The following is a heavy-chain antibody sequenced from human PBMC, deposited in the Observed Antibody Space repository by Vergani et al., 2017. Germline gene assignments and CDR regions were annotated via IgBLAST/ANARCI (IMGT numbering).Heavy chain of an antibody. CDR2: VDPEDGET. Sequence: VQLVQSGAEVTKPGATMKISCKVSGYTFPDHYMHWVKQAPGKGLEWMGLVDPEDGETIYAEKFKGRVTIAADTSTDTAHLELSSLRSEDTAVYYCATPQTVTTGGMEVWGQGTTVIVSS. CDR1: GYTFPDHY. J-gene: IGHJ6*02. D-gene: IGHD4-17*01. CDR3: ATPQTVTTGGMEV. V-gene: IGHV1-69-2*01.